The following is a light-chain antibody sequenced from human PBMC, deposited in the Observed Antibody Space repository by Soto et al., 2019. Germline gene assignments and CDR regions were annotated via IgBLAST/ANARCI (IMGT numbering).Light chain of an antibody. J-gene: IGLJ1*01. Sequence: QSALTQPASVSLSPRQSITISCSGSSSDVGSQNLVSWYQQHPRKAPKRIIYEGSRRPSGVSNRFSGSQSGNTASLTVSGLQAEDETDYYCCSFAAGNAYVFGSGTKVTVL. CDR1: SSDVGSQNL. CDR2: EGS. V-gene: IGLV2-23*01. CDR3: CSFAAGNAYV.